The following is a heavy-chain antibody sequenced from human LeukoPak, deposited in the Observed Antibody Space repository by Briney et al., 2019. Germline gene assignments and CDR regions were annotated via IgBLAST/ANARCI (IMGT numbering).Heavy chain of an antibody. V-gene: IGHV1-2*02. CDR2: INPNSGGT. CDR3: ARDFGGDYDILTGSTH. Sequence: ASVKVSCKASGYTFTGYYMHWVRQAPGQGLEWMGWINPNSGGTNYAQKFQGRVTMTRDTSISTAYMELSRLRSDDTAVYYCARDFGGDYDILTGSTHWGQGTLVTVSS. D-gene: IGHD3-9*01. CDR1: GYTFTGYY. J-gene: IGHJ4*02.